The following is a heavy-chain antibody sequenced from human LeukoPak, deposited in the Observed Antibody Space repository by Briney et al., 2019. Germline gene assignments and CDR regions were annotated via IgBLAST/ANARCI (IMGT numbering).Heavy chain of an antibody. CDR2: IKQDGSET. CDR1: GFTFCNSW. Sequence: PGGSLRLSCAASGFTFCNSWMTWVRQAPGKGLEWVASIKQDGSETYYVDSVEGRFTISRDNAKNSLYLQMSRLRAEDSAMYYCATYRHLPYWGQGILVTVSS. CDR3: ATYRHLPY. J-gene: IGHJ4*02. V-gene: IGHV3-7*01. D-gene: IGHD2-2*02.